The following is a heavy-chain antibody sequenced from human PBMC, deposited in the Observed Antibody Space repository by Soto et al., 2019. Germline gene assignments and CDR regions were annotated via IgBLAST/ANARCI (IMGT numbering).Heavy chain of an antibody. CDR1: GITFTNAW. CDR2: IKNKADGGTT. Sequence: GGSLRLSCAASGITFTNAWMSWVRQAPGKGLEWVGRIKNKADGGTTDYAAPVRGRFTISRDDSKNTLFLQMNSLETEDTAVYYCTTDPGDYEDFWGRGTLVTVSS. J-gene: IGHJ4*02. V-gene: IGHV3-15*01. CDR3: TTDPGDYEDF. D-gene: IGHD4-17*01.